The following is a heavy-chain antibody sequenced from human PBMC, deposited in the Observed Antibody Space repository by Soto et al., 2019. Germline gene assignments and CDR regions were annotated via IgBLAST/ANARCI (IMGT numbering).Heavy chain of an antibody. CDR2: INHSGST. CDR3: ARGLIYRATTINTAKAPYKYFQH. V-gene: IGHV4-34*01. J-gene: IGHJ1*01. CDR1: GGSFSGYY. D-gene: IGHD1-26*01. Sequence: SETLSLTCAVYGGSFSGYYWSWIRQPPGKGLEWIGEINHSGSTNYNPSLKSRVTISVDTSKNQFSLKLSSVTAADTAVYYCARGLIYRATTINTAKAPYKYFQHWGQGNLVTVSS.